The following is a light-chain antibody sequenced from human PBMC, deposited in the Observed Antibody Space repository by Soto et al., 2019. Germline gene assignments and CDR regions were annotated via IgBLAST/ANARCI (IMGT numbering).Light chain of an antibody. CDR1: QNIDSR. CDR2: DAS. CDR3: QQYNSFSLFT. V-gene: IGKV1-5*01. Sequence: DIQMAQSPSTLSASVGDRVTITCRASQNIDSRLAWYQQKPGKAPKLLVYDASTLERGVTSTFSGSGSGTDFTLTITNLQREDFATYYCQQYNSFSLFTFGPGTKVETK. J-gene: IGKJ3*01.